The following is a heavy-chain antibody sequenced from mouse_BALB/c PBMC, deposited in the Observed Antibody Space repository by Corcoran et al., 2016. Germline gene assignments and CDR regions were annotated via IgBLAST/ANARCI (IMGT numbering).Heavy chain of an antibody. D-gene: IGHD2-1*01. Sequence: EVQLQQSGPELGKPGASVKISCKASGYSFTGYNMYWVKQSHRKSLEWIGYIDPYNGNTSYNQKSKGKATLTVDKSYSTAYMHLNSLTSEDSAIYYCAVGGNYGAWCAYWGQGTLVTVSA. J-gene: IGHJ3*01. CDR1: GYSFTGYN. CDR3: AVGGNYGAWCAY. V-gene: IGHV1S135*01. CDR2: IDPYNGNT.